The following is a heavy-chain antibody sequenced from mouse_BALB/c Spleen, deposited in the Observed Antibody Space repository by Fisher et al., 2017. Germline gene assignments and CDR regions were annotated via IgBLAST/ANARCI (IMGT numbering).Heavy chain of an antibody. V-gene: IGHV1-69*02. D-gene: IGHD2-2*01. CDR3: ARGRDLLWLRRWWYFDV. J-gene: IGHJ1*01. Sequence: KFKGKATLTADKSSSTAYMQLSSLTSEDSAVYFCARGRDLLWLRRWWYFDVWGAGTTVTVSS.